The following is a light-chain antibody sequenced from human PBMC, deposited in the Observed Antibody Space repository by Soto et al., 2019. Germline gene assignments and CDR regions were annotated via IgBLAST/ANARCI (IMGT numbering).Light chain of an antibody. V-gene: IGKV1-33*01. J-gene: IGKJ4*02. CDR2: DAS. CDR1: QDINKY. Sequence: DIQMTQSPSSLSASVGDRITITCQASQDINKYLNWYQQKLEKAPKLLIYDASNLQSEVPSRFSGSGSGTDFSLSISSLQPEDIATYYCQLSEHGPLTFGGGTKVEIK. CDR3: QLSEHGPLT.